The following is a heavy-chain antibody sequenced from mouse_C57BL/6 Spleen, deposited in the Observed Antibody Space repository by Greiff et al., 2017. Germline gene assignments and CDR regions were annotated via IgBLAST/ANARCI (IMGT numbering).Heavy chain of an antibody. Sequence: VQLQQSGPELVKPGASVKISCKASGYSFTGYYMNWVKQSPEKSLEWIGEINPSTGGTTYNQKFKAKATLTVDKSSSTAYMQLKSLTSEDSAVYYCARGGGIYYEDAMDYWGQGTSVTVSS. D-gene: IGHD2-4*01. V-gene: IGHV1-42*01. CDR2: INPSTGGT. CDR3: ARGGGIYYEDAMDY. CDR1: GYSFTGYY. J-gene: IGHJ4*01.